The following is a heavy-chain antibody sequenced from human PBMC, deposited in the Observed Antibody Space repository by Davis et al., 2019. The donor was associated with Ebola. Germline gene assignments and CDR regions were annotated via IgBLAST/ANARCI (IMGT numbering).Heavy chain of an antibody. CDR2: ISYDGSNK. CDR3: ARGAAVMTTGDFPD. D-gene: IGHD4-11*01. J-gene: IGHJ4*02. V-gene: IGHV3-30*03. CDR1: GFTFSSYG. Sequence: GESLKISCAASGFTFSSYGMHWVRQAPGKGLEWVAVISYDGSNKYYADSVKGRFTISRDNSKNTLYLEMRRVRLEDTAVYYCARGAAVMTTGDFPDWGQGTLVTVSS.